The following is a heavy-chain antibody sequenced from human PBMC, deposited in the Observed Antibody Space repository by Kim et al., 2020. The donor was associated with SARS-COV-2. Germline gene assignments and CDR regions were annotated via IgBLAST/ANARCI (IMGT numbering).Heavy chain of an antibody. J-gene: IGHJ6*02. D-gene: IGHD2-2*01. V-gene: IGHV3-23*01. CDR3: AKAMSSTRYGMDV. Sequence: YAASVKGRFTNARDNSKNPLYLQMNSLRAEDTAVYYCAKAMSSTRYGMDVWGQGTTVTVSS.